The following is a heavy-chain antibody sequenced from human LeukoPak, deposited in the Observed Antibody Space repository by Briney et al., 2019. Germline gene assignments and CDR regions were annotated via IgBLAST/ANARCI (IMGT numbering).Heavy chain of an antibody. CDR2: FYYIGTT. J-gene: IGHJ3*02. CDR1: GGSISYSY. V-gene: IGHV4-59*01. CDR3: AGDSDDSGGAFDI. Sequence: SETLSLTCTVSGGSISYSYWSWIRQPPGKGLEWIGYFYYIGTTKYNPSLKSRVTISVDTSKNQFSLNLRSVTAADTAVYYCAGDSDDSGGAFDIWGQGTLVTVSS. D-gene: IGHD1-26*01.